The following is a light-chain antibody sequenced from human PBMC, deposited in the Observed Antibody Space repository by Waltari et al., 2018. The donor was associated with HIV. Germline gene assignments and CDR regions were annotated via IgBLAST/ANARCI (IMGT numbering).Light chain of an antibody. CDR1: SSDVGGYNY. CDR3: ISYTSSSTRV. Sequence: QSALTQPASVSGSPGQSITISCTGTSSDVGGYNYVSWYQQHPGKAPKLMIYDVSNRPSGVSNRFSGSKSCNTASLTISGLQAEDEADYYCISYTSSSTRVFGTGTKVTVL. J-gene: IGLJ1*01. CDR2: DVS. V-gene: IGLV2-14*01.